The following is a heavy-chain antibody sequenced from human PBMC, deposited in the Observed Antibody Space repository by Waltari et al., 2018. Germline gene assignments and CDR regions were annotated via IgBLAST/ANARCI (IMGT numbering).Heavy chain of an antibody. CDR3: ARVGTKWYIAVGGWFDP. CDR2: INHSGST. V-gene: IGHV4-34*01. D-gene: IGHD6-19*01. CDR1: GGSFSGYY. Sequence: QVQLQQWGAGLLKPSETLSLTCAVYGGSFSGYYWSWIRQPPGKGLEWIGEINHSGSTNYNPSLKSRVTISVDTSKNQFSLKLSSVTAADTAVYYCARVGTKWYIAVGGWFDPWGQGTLVTVSS. J-gene: IGHJ5*02.